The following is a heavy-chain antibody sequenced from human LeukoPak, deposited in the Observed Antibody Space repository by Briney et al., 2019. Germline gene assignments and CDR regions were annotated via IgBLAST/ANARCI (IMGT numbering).Heavy chain of an antibody. Sequence: ASVKVSCKASGYPFTNYYMHWVRQAPGQGLEWMGWISAYNGNTNYAQKLQGRVTMTTDTSTSTAYMELRSLRSDDTAVYYCARVNIAAANWFDPWGQGTLVTVSS. CDR2: ISAYNGNT. V-gene: IGHV1-18*04. CDR1: GYPFTNYY. D-gene: IGHD6-13*01. J-gene: IGHJ5*02. CDR3: ARVNIAAANWFDP.